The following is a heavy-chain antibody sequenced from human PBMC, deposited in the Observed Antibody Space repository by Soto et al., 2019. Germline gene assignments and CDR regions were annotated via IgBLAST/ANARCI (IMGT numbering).Heavy chain of an antibody. V-gene: IGHV1-3*01. J-gene: IGHJ5*02. D-gene: IGHD2-15*01. Sequence: ASVKVSCKASGYTFTRYTMNWVRQAPGQRLEWMGWINPDNGNTKSSQKFQDRVIITRDTSASTAYMDLSSLRSEDTAVYYCARGIATGQLDPWGQGTPVTVSS. CDR3: ARGIATGQLDP. CDR1: GYTFTRYT. CDR2: INPDNGNT.